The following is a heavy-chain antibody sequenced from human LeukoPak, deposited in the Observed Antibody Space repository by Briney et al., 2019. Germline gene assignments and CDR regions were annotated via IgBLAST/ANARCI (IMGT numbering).Heavy chain of an antibody. CDR1: GFTFDDYA. V-gene: IGHV3-9*01. D-gene: IGHD4-17*01. CDR2: ISWNSGSI. Sequence: GGSLRLSCAASGFTFDDYAMHWVRQAPGKGLEWVSGISWNSGSIGYADSVGGRFTISRDNAKNSLYLQMNSLRAEDTALYYCAKDTTVTTIGYYYYYGMDVWGQGTTVTVSS. CDR3: AKDTTVTTIGYYYYYGMDV. J-gene: IGHJ6*02.